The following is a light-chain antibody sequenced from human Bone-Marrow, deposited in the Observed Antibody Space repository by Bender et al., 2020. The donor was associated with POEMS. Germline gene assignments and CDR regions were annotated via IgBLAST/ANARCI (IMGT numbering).Light chain of an antibody. CDR1: RSDVGTYNY. J-gene: IGLJ2*01. V-gene: IGLV2-11*01. CDR2: NVN. CDR3: SLYAGIKVI. Sequence: QSALTQPRSISGSPGQSVTISCTGTRSDVGTYNYVSWYQQHPDKAPKILIYNVNKRPSGVPDRFSGSKSGNTASLTISGLQTDDEAVYFCSLYAGIKVIFGGGTKVTVL.